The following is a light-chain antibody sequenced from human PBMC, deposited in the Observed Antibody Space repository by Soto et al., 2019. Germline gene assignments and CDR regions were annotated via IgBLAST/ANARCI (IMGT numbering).Light chain of an antibody. CDR2: GAS. CDR3: QQYNQWWT. J-gene: IGKJ1*01. V-gene: IGKV3-15*01. CDR1: QSINTN. Sequence: ETVMTQSPATLSVSLGERATFSCRASQSINTNLAWFQLKPGQAPRLLIYGASIRATGIPARFSGSGSGTEFSLTISSLQSDDFAIFFCQQYNQWWTFGQGTKVEVK.